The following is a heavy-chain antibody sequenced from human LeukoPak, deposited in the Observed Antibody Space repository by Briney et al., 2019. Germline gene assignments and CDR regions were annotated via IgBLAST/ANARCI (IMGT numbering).Heavy chain of an antibody. V-gene: IGHV4-34*01. CDR3: ARVLRWYRFDY. CDR1: GGSFSGYY. J-gene: IGHJ4*02. CDR2: INHSGST. Sequence: SETLSLTCAVYGGSFSGYYWSWIRQPPGKGLEWIGEINHSGSTNYNPSLKSRVTISVDTCKNQFSLKLSSVTAADTAVYYCARVLRWYRFDYWGQGTLVTVSS. D-gene: IGHD1-26*01.